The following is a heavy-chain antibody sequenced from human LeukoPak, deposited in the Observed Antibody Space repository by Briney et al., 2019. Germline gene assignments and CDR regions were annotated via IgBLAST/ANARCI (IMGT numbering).Heavy chain of an antibody. D-gene: IGHD3-10*01. Sequence: GGSLRLSCGASGFTSRSYWMHWVRQAPGKGLVWVSRINSDGTSTSYADSVKGRFTISRDNAKNTVYLQMNRLRAEDTAVYYCAREEITMVRGVMYYNMDVWRKGTTVTVYS. J-gene: IGHJ6*03. CDR1: GFTSRSYW. V-gene: IGHV3-74*01. CDR3: AREEITMVRGVMYYNMDV. CDR2: INSDGTST.